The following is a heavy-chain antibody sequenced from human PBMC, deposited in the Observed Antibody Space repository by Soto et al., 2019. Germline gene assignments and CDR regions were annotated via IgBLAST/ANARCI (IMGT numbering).Heavy chain of an antibody. CDR1: GFTFSSYA. CDR3: ARVGPSSSSWYSDY. Sequence: QVQLVESGGGVVQPGRSLRLSCAASGFTFSSYAMHWVRQAPGKGLEWVAVISYDGSNKYYADSVKGRFTISRDNSKNTLYLQMNSLRAEDTAVYYCARVGPSSSSWYSDYWGQGTLVTVSS. D-gene: IGHD6-13*01. J-gene: IGHJ4*02. CDR2: ISYDGSNK. V-gene: IGHV3-30-3*01.